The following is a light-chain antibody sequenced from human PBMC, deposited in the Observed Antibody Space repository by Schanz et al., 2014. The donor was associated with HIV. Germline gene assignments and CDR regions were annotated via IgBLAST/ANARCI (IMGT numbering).Light chain of an antibody. Sequence: QSALTQPPSASGSPGQSVAISCTGASGDIGVSWYQQYPGNAPKLMIFAINRRTSGVPDRFSGAKSGNTAFLLVSGLQDEDEADYYCASYGGSNSLLLGGGTKLLVL. CDR3: ASYGGSNSLL. V-gene: IGLV2-8*01. J-gene: IGLJ2*01. CDR1: SGDIG. CDR2: AIN.